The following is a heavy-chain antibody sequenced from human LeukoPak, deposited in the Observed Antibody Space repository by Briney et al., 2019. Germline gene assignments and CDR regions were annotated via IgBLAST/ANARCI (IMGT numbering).Heavy chain of an antibody. V-gene: IGHV3-15*01. CDR3: TTDGGRTYYDILTGIILPRTDY. CDR1: GFTFGDYA. Sequence: GGSLRLSCTASGFTFGDYAMSWVRQAPGKGLEWVGRIKSKTDGGTTDYAAPVKGRFTISRDDSKNTLYLQMNSLKTEDTAVYYCTTDGGRTYYDILTGIILPRTDYWGQGTLVTVSS. CDR2: IKSKTDGGTT. J-gene: IGHJ4*02. D-gene: IGHD3-9*01.